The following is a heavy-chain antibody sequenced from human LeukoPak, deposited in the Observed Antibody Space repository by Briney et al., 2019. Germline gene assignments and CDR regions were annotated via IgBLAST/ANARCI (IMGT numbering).Heavy chain of an antibody. CDR2: INTNTGNP. CDR1: GYTFTTYA. J-gene: IGHJ3*02. D-gene: IGHD3-22*01. Sequence: ASVKVSCKASGYTFTTYAMNWVRQAPGQGLEWMGWINTNTGNPTYAQGFTGRFVFSLDTSVSTAYLQISSLKAEDTAVYYCAKARTNNYDIDAFDIWGQGTMVTVSS. V-gene: IGHV7-4-1*02. CDR3: AKARTNNYDIDAFDI.